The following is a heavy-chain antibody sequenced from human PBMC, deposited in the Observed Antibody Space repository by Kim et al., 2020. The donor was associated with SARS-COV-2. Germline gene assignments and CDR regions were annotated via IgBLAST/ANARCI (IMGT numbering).Heavy chain of an antibody. J-gene: IGHJ4*02. Sequence: GGSLRLSCAASGFTFRSYGMHWVRQAPGKGLEWVAVISYDGSNKYYVDSVKGRFTISRDNSKNTVYLQMNSLRAEDTAVYHCAKTRRGYSGYFDYWGQGALVTVSS. CDR2: ISYDGSNK. D-gene: IGHD5-12*01. CDR1: GFTFRSYG. CDR3: AKTRRGYSGYFDY. V-gene: IGHV3-30*18.